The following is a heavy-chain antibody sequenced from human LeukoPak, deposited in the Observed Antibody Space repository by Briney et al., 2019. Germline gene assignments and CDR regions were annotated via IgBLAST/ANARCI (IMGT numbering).Heavy chain of an antibody. V-gene: IGHV1-2*02. J-gene: IGHJ4*02. Sequence: ASVKVSCKASGYTFSGYYMHWVRQAPGQGLEWMGWIKPNSGDTNYAQKFQGRVTMTRDTSISTAYMELSRLGSDDTAVYYCARGVLDIVVVPFHWGQGTLVTVSS. D-gene: IGHD2-2*01. CDR1: GYTFSGYY. CDR3: ARGVLDIVVVPFH. CDR2: IKPNSGDT.